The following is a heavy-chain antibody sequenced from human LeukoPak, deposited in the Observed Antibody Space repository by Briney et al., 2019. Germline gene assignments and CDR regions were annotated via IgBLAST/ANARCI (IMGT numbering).Heavy chain of an antibody. J-gene: IGHJ4*02. CDR1: GFTFDDYA. CDR2: ISGDGGST. V-gene: IGHV3-43*02. CDR3: AKDIGSSWYFDY. D-gene: IGHD6-13*01. Sequence: PGGSLRLSCAASGFTFDDYAMQWVRQAPGKGLEWVSLISGDGGSTYYADSVKGRFTISRDNSKNSLYLQMNSLRTEDTALYYCAKDIGSSWYFDYWGQGTLVTVSS.